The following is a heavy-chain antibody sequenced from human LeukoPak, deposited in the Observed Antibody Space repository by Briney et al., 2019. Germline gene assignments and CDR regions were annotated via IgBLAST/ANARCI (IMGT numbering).Heavy chain of an antibody. V-gene: IGHV4-59*01. CDR3: ARRDGYNSGYFDY. CDR1: GGSISSYY. D-gene: IGHD5-24*01. Sequence: TSKTLSLTCTVSGGSISSYYWSWIRQPPGKGLEWIGYIYYSGSTNYNPSLKSRVTISVDTSKNQFSLKLSSVTAADTAVYYCARRDGYNSGYFDYWGQGTLVTVSS. CDR2: IYYSGST. J-gene: IGHJ4*02.